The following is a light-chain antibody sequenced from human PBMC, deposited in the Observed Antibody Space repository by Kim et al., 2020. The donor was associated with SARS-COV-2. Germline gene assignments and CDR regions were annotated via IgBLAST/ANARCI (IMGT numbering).Light chain of an antibody. CDR2: QDS. V-gene: IGLV3-1*01. J-gene: IGLJ1*01. CDR1: KLGDKY. CDR3: QAWDSSTKV. Sequence: SVSPGQTASITCYGDKLGDKYACWYQQEPGQAPVLVIYQDSKRASGIPERFSGSNSGNTATLTISGTQAMDEADYYCQAWDSSTKVFGTGTKVTVL.